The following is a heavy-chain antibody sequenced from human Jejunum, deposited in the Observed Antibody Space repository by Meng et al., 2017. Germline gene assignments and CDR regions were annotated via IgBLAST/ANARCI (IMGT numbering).Heavy chain of an antibody. CDR2: IYHGGNT. CDR1: GGYINKEHW. J-gene: IGHJ4*02. D-gene: IGHD2-2*01. V-gene: IGHV4-4*02. Sequence: QVQLQESGPGLVKPSGPLSLSCAVSGGYINKEHWWSWVRQSPERGLEWIGEIYHGGNTNYNPSLKRRVTMSVDESTNQMSLKLTSVTAADTAVYYCVRGEFAMLARFDFWGQGILVTVSS. CDR3: VRGEFAMLARFDF.